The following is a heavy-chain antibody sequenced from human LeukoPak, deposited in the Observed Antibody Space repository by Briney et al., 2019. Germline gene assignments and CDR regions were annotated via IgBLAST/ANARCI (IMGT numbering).Heavy chain of an antibody. J-gene: IGHJ5*02. D-gene: IGHD2-2*01. CDR3: ARHGGGYCRSTSCYLFDP. CDR1: GYSFTTYW. V-gene: IGHV5-51*01. CDR2: IYPGDSDT. Sequence: GESLKISCKVSGYSFTTYWIGWVRQLPGKGLEWRGIIYPGDSDTRNSPSFQGQVTISADKSISTASPQWSSLKASDTAVYYCARHGGGYCRSTSCYLFDPWGQGTLVTVSS.